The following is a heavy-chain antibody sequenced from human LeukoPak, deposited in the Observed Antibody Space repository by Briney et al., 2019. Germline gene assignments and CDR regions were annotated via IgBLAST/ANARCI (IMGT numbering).Heavy chain of an antibody. V-gene: IGHV4-59*04. Sequence: SETLSLTCTVSGGSISSYYWSWIRQSPGKGLEWIGSIYHSGATYYNPSLQSRVTMSVDTSKNQFSLNLSSVTAADTAVYYCARDEMEHHGSYYDFWGQGTLVSVSS. CDR2: IYHSGAT. CDR3: ARDEMEHHGSYYDF. CDR1: GGSISSYY. J-gene: IGHJ4*02. D-gene: IGHD1/OR15-1a*01.